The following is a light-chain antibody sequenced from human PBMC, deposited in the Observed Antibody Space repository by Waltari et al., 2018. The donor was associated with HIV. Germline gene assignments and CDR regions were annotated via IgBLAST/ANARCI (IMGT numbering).Light chain of an antibody. CDR1: SSEVGGYND. J-gene: IGLJ1*01. Sequence: QSALTQPRSVSGSPGQSVTISCTGTSSEVGGYNDVSWYQQHPGQAPKLMIYEFTQRPSWVPDRFSGSKSGNTASLTISGLQAEDEADYYCCSYAGSYTYVFGPGTKVTVL. V-gene: IGLV2-11*01. CDR3: CSYAGSYTYV. CDR2: EFT.